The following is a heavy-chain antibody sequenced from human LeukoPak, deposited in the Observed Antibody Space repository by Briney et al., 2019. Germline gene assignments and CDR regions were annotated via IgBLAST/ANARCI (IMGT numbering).Heavy chain of an antibody. CDR2: IYHSGST. D-gene: IGHD6-13*01. J-gene: IGHJ4*02. CDR1: GGSISSGGYY. Sequence: SQTLSLTCTVSGGSISSGGYYWSWIRQPPGKGLEWIGYIYHSGSTYYNPSLKSRVTISVDRSKNQFSLKLSSVTAADTAVYYCASTAAGGGYWGQGTLVTVSS. V-gene: IGHV4-30-2*01. CDR3: ASTAAGGGY.